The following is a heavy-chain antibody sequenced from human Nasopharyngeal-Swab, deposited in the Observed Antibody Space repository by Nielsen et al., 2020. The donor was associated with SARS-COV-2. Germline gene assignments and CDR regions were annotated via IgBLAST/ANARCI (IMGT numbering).Heavy chain of an antibody. CDR1: GFIFSASA. V-gene: IGHV3-73*01. CDR3: TTDFYFDY. CDR2: IGDKEHNYAT. Sequence: GESLKISCAASGFIFSASAIHWVRQASGKGLEWVGRIGDKEHNYATTYGASVQGRFTISRDDSKNTAFLQMDGLKTEDTALYYCTTDFYFDYWGQGALVTVS. J-gene: IGHJ4*02.